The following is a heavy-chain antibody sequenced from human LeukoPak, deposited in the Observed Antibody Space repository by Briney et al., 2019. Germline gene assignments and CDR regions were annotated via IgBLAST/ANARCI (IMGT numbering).Heavy chain of an antibody. CDR1: GYTFTSYY. CDR2: INPSGGST. Sequence: ASVTAGCKAAGYTFTSYYMHWVPQAPGQGLEWMGIINPSGGSTSYAQKFQGRVTMTRDTSTSTVYMELSSLRSEDTAVYYCARGIPMVRGEIDYWGQGTLVTVSS. D-gene: IGHD3-10*01. CDR3: ARGIPMVRGEIDY. V-gene: IGHV1-46*01. J-gene: IGHJ4*02.